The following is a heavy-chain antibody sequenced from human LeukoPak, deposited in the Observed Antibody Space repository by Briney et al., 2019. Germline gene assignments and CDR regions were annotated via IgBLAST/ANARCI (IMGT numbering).Heavy chain of an antibody. CDR3: AKEASYCTNGVCYSGIFDT. CDR2: ISGSGGST. D-gene: IGHD2-8*01. V-gene: IGHV3-23*01. Sequence: QPGGSLGLSCAASGFTFSSYAMSWVRQAPGKGLEWVSAISGSGGSTFYADSVKGRFTMSRDNSKNTLYLQMNSLRAEDTAVYYCAKEASYCTNGVCYSGIFDTWGQGTLVTVSS. CDR1: GFTFSSYA. J-gene: IGHJ5*02.